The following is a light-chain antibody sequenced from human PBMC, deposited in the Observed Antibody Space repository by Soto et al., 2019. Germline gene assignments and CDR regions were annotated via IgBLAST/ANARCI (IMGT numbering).Light chain of an antibody. Sequence: EVVLTQSPGTLSLSPGEGATLSCRASQSVDNRLAWYQQKPGQPPRLLIFDASSRATDIPDRFSGRGSGTDFSLTITRLAPEDFALYYCQHYSPSPVTFGQGTRLEIK. CDR3: QHYSPSPVT. J-gene: IGKJ5*01. CDR2: DAS. V-gene: IGKV3-20*01. CDR1: QSVDNR.